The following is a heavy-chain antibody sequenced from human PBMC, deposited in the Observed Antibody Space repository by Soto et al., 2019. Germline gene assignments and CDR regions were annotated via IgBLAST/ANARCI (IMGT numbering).Heavy chain of an antibody. CDR1: GGTFSSYA. V-gene: IGHV1-69*05. CDR2: IIPIFGTA. CDR3: ASVRKSYDILTGYRIGGPFDP. Sequence: ASVKVSCKASGGTFSSYAISWVRQAPGQGLEWMGGIIPIFGTANYAQKFQGRVTMTTDTSTSTAYMELRSLRSDDTAVYYCASVRKSYDILTGYRIGGPFDPWGQGTLVTVSS. J-gene: IGHJ5*02. D-gene: IGHD3-9*01.